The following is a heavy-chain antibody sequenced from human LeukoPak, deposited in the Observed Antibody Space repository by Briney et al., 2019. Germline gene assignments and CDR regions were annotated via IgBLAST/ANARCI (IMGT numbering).Heavy chain of an antibody. CDR1: GFTFSSYW. V-gene: IGHV3-74*01. J-gene: IGHJ4*02. CDR2: IGSDGSTT. CDR3: ARERSGSSGYYSAIDS. Sequence: GGSLRLSCAASGFTFSSYWMSWVRQPPGNGLVWVSRIGSDGSTTTYADSVKGRFTISRDNAKNTLYLQMNSLRAEDTAVYYCARERSGSSGYYSAIDSWGQGTLVTVSS. D-gene: IGHD3-22*01.